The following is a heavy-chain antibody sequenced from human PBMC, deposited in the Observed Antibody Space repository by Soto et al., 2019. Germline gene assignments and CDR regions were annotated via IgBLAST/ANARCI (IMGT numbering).Heavy chain of an antibody. J-gene: IGHJ4*02. Sequence: PVGSLRLSCAASGFTFSNYWMTWVRQAPGKGLEWVANIKQDGSEKYYVDSVKGRFTISRDNAKNSLYLQMNSLRAEDTAVYYCARGCSGGSCYSIRFDYWGQGTQVTVSS. CDR2: IKQDGSEK. CDR3: ARGCSGGSCYSIRFDY. CDR1: GFTFSNYW. V-gene: IGHV3-7*03. D-gene: IGHD2-15*01.